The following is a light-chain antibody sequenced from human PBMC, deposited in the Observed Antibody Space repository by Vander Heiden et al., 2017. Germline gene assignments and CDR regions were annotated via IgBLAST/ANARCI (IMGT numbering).Light chain of an antibody. CDR1: QSISSY. V-gene: IGKV1-39*01. CDR3: QQSYSTHRYT. Sequence: DIQMTQSPSSLSASVGDRVTITCRASQSISSYLNWYQQKPGKAPKLLIYAASSLQSGVPSRFSGSGSGTDFTLTISSLQPEDFATYYCQQSYSTHRYTFGQGTKLEIQ. CDR2: AAS. J-gene: IGKJ2*01.